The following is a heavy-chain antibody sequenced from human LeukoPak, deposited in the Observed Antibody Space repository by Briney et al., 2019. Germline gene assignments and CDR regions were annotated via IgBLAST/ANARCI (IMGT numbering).Heavy chain of an antibody. CDR3: ARVGPWVNPDYYYYYMDV. V-gene: IGHV3-7*01. CDR1: GFTFSFYW. D-gene: IGHD1-14*01. J-gene: IGHJ6*03. CDR2: IKQDGSEK. Sequence: PGGSLRLSCGASGFTFSFYWMTWVRQAPGKGLEWVANIKQDGSEKYYLESVKGRFTISRDNARNSLYLQVNSLRVEDTAVYYCARVGPWVNPDYYYYYMDVWGKGTTVTVSS.